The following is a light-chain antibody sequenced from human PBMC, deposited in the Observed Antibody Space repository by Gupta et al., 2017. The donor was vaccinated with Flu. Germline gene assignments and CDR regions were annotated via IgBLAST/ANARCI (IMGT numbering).Light chain of an antibody. CDR1: QSVSSH. Sequence: EIVMPQSPAPLSVSPGERSTLSCRASQSVSSHLAWYQQKPGQAPRLLIHGASTSATGIPARFSGSGSGTEFTLTISSLQSEDFAVYYCQQYNNWHPWTFGQGTKVEIK. V-gene: IGKV3-15*01. J-gene: IGKJ1*01. CDR2: GAS. CDR3: QQYNNWHPWT.